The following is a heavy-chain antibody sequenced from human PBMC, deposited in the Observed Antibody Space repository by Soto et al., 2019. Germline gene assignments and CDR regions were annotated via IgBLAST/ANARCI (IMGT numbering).Heavy chain of an antibody. CDR3: AKDLVATIDDHYYYRKDV. CDR2: ISYDGSNK. CDR1: GFTFRSYG. J-gene: IGHJ6*02. D-gene: IGHD5-12*01. V-gene: IGHV3-30*18. Sequence: QVQLVESGGGVVQPGRSLRLSCAASGFTFRSYGMHWVRQAPGKGLEWVAVISYDGSNKYYADSVKGRLTISRDNSKNTLYLQMNSLRAEDTAVYYCAKDLVATIDDHYYYRKDVWCQGTTVTVSS.